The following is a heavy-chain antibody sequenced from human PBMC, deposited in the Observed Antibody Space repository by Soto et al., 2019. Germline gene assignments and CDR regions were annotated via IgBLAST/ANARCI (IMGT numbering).Heavy chain of an antibody. Sequence: QVQLVQSGAEVKKPGASVKVSCKASGYTFTSYDINWVRQATGQGLEWMGWMNPNSGNTGYPQKFQGRVTITRNTSISTDYMELSSLRFEDTAVYYCARSPPRVERNNYAGGWFDPWGQGTLVTVSS. CDR1: GYTFTSYD. CDR2: MNPNSGNT. V-gene: IGHV1-8*01. J-gene: IGHJ5*02. CDR3: ARSPPRVERNNYAGGWFDP. D-gene: IGHD4-4*01.